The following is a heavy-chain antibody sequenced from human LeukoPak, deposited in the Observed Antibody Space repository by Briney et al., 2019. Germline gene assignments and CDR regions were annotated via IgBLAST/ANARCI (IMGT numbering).Heavy chain of an antibody. J-gene: IGHJ4*02. CDR1: GGSISSYY. CDR3: ARHGRFGSGNYRTYFDS. Sequence: SETLSLTCTVSGGSISSYYWGWIRQPPGKGLEWIGSFYSSGSTYYNSSLKSRVTISVDTSRNQFSLKLSSVTAADTAVYYCARHGRFGSGNYRTYFDSWGRGTLVTVSS. CDR2: FYSSGST. V-gene: IGHV4-39*01. D-gene: IGHD3-10*01.